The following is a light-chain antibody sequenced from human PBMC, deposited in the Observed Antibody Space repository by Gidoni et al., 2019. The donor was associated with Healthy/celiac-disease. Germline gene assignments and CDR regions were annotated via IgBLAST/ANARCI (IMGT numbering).Light chain of an antibody. CDR1: KLGDKY. Sequence: SYELTQPPSVFVSPGQTASITCSGDKLGDKYACWYQQKPGQSPVLVIYQDSKRPSGIPERFSGSNSGNTATLTISGTQAMDEADYYCQAWDNKVFGGGTKLTVL. CDR3: QAWDNKV. CDR2: QDS. J-gene: IGLJ2*01. V-gene: IGLV3-1*01.